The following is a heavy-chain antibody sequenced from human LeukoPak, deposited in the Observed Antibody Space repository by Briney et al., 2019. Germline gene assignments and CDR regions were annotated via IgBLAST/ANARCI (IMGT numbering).Heavy chain of an antibody. CDR3: ARLLDSSGFYFDY. D-gene: IGHD3-22*01. CDR2: IYPEDSDT. J-gene: IGHJ4*02. Sequence: GESLKISCKGSAYIFTSYWIGWVRQMPGKGLEWMGIIYPEDSDTRYSPSFQGQVTISADKSISTAYLQWNSLKASDTAMYYCARLLDSSGFYFDYWGQGTLVTVSS. V-gene: IGHV5-51*01. CDR1: AYIFTSYW.